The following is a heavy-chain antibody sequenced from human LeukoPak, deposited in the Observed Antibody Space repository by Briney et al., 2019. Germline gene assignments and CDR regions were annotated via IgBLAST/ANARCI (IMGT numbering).Heavy chain of an antibody. Sequence: GGSLRLSCAASGFTFRTFGIHWVRQAPGKGLEWLAFIWYDGSDDYYADSVKGRFTISRDNFKNTLYLRMDSLRVEDTAIYYCARDAPTGYHFDHCGQGTLVTVSS. D-gene: IGHD3-9*01. CDR1: GFTFRTFG. V-gene: IGHV3-33*01. CDR3: ARDAPTGYHFDH. CDR2: IWYDGSDD. J-gene: IGHJ4*02.